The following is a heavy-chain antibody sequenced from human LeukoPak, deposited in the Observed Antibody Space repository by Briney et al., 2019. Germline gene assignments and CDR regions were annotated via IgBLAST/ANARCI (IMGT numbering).Heavy chain of an antibody. CDR2: IYYSGST. CDR3: AREGLYCSGGSCYWKDY. V-gene: IGHV4-31*03. Sequence: SQTLSLTCTVSGGSICSGGYYWSWIRQHPGKGLEWIGYIYYSGSTYYNPSLKSRVTISVDTSKNQFSLKLSSVTAADMAVYYCAREGLYCSGGSCYWKDYWGQGTLVTVSS. D-gene: IGHD2-15*01. J-gene: IGHJ4*02. CDR1: GGSICSGGYY.